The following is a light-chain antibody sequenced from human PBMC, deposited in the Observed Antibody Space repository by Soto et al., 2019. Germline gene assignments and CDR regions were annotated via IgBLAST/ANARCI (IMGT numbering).Light chain of an antibody. J-gene: IGLJ3*02. CDR1: SGSIASNY. Sequence: NFMLTQPHSVSESPGKTVTISCTRSSGSIASNYVQWYQQRPGSAPTIVIYEDNQRPSGVPDRFSGSIDSSSNSASLTISGRTTEDEADYYCQSSDSSNQVFGGGTKLTVL. V-gene: IGLV6-57*04. CDR3: QSSDSSNQV. CDR2: EDN.